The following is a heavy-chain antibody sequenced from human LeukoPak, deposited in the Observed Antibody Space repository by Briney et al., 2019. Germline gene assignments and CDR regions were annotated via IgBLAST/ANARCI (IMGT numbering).Heavy chain of an antibody. CDR3: ARDSVDGLTGYYNWFDP. CDR1: GFTFSNYG. V-gene: IGHV3-48*04. Sequence: GGSLRLSCAASGFTFSNYGMNWVRQAPNKGLEWLSYISESSSTIIDADSVKGRFTISRDNAKKLLYLQMNSLRVEDTAVYYCARDSVDGLTGYYNWFDPWGQGTLVIVSS. J-gene: IGHJ5*02. D-gene: IGHD3-9*01. CDR2: ISESSSTI.